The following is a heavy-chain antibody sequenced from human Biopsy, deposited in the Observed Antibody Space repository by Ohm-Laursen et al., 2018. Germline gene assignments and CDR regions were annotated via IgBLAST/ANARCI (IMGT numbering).Heavy chain of an antibody. CDR3: ARGMRTTGWPYFDY. D-gene: IGHD2/OR15-2a*01. J-gene: IGHJ4*02. V-gene: IGHV4-4*07. CDR1: GDSIRNYY. CDR2: IYPGGGT. Sequence: TLSLTCTVSGDSIRNYYWSWIRQAAGQGLEWIGRIYPGGGTIYNPSLKSRVTMSVDTSKNYFSLNLNSVTAADTAVYYCARGMRTTGWPYFDYWGQGILVTVSS.